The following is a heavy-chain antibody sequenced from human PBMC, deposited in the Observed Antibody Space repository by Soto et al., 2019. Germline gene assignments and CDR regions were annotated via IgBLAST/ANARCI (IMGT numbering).Heavy chain of an antibody. CDR2: ISSSSAYI. CDR1: GFTFRSYG. V-gene: IGHV3-21*01. J-gene: IGHJ5*02. CDR3: AREGGSQYCTTTSCYNWFDH. D-gene: IGHD2-2*01. Sequence: PXGALKVSCAASGFTFRSYGMTWVRQAPGKGLEWVSSISSSSAYIYYADSFKGRFTISRDNAKNSLYLQMNSLRADDTAVYFCAREGGSQYCTTTSCYNWFDHWGQGTLVTVSS.